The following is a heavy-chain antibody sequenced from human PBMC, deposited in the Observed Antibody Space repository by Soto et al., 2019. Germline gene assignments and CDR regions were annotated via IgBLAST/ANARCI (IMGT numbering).Heavy chain of an antibody. V-gene: IGHV3-23*01. Sequence: GGSLRLSCAASGFTFSSYAMSWVRQAPGKGLGWVSAISGSGGSTYYADSVKGRFTISRDNSKNTLYLQMNSLRAEDTAVYYCAKDLSIAVAGTYYYYYGMDVWGQGTTVTVSS. CDR3: AKDLSIAVAGTYYYYYGMDV. CDR2: ISGSGGST. J-gene: IGHJ6*02. CDR1: GFTFSSYA. D-gene: IGHD6-19*01.